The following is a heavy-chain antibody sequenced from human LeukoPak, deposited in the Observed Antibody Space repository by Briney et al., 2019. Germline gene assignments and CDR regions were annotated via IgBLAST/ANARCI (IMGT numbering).Heavy chain of an antibody. J-gene: IGHJ4*02. V-gene: IGHV3-74*03. Sequence: GGSLRLSCGASGLTLATYWMHWVRQVPGKGLEWVSRINSDGSWTTYADSVKGRFTVSRDNDKNMLYLQMNGLRPEDTAVCHCARSAYCGTNCHYYFESWGQGTLVIVSS. CDR3: ARSAYCGTNCHYYFES. CDR1: GLTLATYW. D-gene: IGHD4/OR15-4a*01. CDR2: INSDGSWT.